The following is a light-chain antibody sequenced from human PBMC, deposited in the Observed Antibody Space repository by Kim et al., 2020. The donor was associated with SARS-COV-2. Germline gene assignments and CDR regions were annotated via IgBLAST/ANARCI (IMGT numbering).Light chain of an antibody. CDR2: GAS. Sequence: PGGRATPSGRASQSASSSYLAWYQQKPGQAPRHLIYGASSRATGIPDRCSGSGSGTDFTLTISRLEPEDFAGYYCQQYGSSPAPTFGGGTKVDIK. V-gene: IGKV3-20*01. J-gene: IGKJ4*01. CDR1: QSASSSY. CDR3: QQYGSSPAPT.